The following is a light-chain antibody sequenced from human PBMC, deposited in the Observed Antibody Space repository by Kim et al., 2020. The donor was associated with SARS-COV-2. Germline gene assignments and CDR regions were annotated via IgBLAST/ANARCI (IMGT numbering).Light chain of an antibody. CDR3: QQSYRTPYT. Sequence: SASVGDRFTITCRASLKIDFYLSWSQQKPGKAPNLLIYTASNLHSGVPSRFSGSGSGTDFTLTIDSLQPDDFATYYCQQSYRTPYTFGQGTKLEI. V-gene: IGKV1-39*01. CDR1: LKIDFY. CDR2: TAS. J-gene: IGKJ2*01.